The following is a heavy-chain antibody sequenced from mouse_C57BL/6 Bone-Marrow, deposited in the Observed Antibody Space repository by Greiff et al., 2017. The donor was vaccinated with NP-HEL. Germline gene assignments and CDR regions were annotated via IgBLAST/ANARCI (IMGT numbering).Heavy chain of an antibody. J-gene: IGHJ3*01. CDR3: ARWGVYGSSDWFAY. Sequence: QVQLQQPGAELVRPGSSVKLSCKASGYTFTSYWMHWVKQRPIQGLEWIGNIDPSDSETHYNQKFKDKATLTVDKSSSTAYMQLSSLTSEDSAVYYCARWGVYGSSDWFAYWGQGTLVTVSA. D-gene: IGHD1-1*01. CDR2: IDPSDSET. V-gene: IGHV1-52*01. CDR1: GYTFTSYW.